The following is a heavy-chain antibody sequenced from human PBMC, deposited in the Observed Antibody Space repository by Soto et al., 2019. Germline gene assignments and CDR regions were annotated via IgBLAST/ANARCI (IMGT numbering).Heavy chain of an antibody. CDR2: IYAGGDT. CDR1: GFSVSDNY. J-gene: IGHJ4*02. D-gene: IGHD2-15*01. Sequence: GGSLRLSCAASGFSVSDNYVTWVRQAPGKGLEWVSVIYAGGDTFYADSVKGRFTISRDTSENMVYLQMRSLTVEDTAVYHCARGLGFCSGGACCEYWGQGTVVTVSS. CDR3: ARGLGFCSGGACCEY. V-gene: IGHV3-53*01.